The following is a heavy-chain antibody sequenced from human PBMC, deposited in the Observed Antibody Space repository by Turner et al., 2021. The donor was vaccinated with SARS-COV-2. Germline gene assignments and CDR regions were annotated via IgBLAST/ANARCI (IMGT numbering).Heavy chain of an antibody. CDR1: GYTLIELS. V-gene: IGHV1-24*01. CDR3: ATATVIYGDYENYYYYYGMDV. CDR2: FDPEDAKT. Sequence: QVQLVQSGAEVKKPGASVKVSCKVSGYTLIELSMHWVRQAPGNGLEWMGGFDPEDAKTIYAQKFQGRVTMTEDTSTDTADMVVSSLRSEDTAVYYCATATVIYGDYENYYYYYGMDVWGQGTTVTVSS. D-gene: IGHD4-17*01. J-gene: IGHJ6*02.